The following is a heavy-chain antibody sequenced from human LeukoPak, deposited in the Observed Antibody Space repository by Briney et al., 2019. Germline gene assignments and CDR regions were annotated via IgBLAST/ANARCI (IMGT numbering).Heavy chain of an antibody. CDR3: SPAPRVGGGSVWFAL. CDR2: INPNSGGT. D-gene: IGHD2-15*01. J-gene: IGHJ5*02. Sequence: ASVKVSCKASGYTFTGYYMHWVRQAPGQGLEWMGWINPNSGGTNYAQKFQGRVTMTRDTSISAAYMELTRRRSDETVVYHCSPAPRVGGGSVWFALWGRGTPATVSS. V-gene: IGHV1-2*02. CDR1: GYTFTGYY.